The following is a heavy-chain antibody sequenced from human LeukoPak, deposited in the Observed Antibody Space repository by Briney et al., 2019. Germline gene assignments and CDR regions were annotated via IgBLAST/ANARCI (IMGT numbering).Heavy chain of an antibody. CDR2: ISGSGGST. J-gene: IGHJ4*02. D-gene: IGHD2-2*01. Sequence: GGSLRLSCAASGFTFSSYSMNWVRQAPGKGLEWVSAISGSGGSTYYADSVKGRFTISRDNSKNTLYLQMNSLRAEDTAVYYCAKDSVPAATYTYFDYWGQGTLVTVSS. CDR3: AKDSVPAATYTYFDY. V-gene: IGHV3-23*01. CDR1: GFTFSSYS.